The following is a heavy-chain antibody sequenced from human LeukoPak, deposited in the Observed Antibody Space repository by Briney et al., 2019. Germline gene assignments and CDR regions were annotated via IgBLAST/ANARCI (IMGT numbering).Heavy chain of an antibody. CDR3: ARLVRYEGSGGYYFDD. CDR2: MFHSGST. J-gene: IGHJ4*02. CDR1: GVSISRYS. V-gene: IGHV4-59*08. D-gene: IGHD3-22*01. Sequence: SDTLSLTCIVSGVSISRYSWRWIRQPPGKGLEWIGYMFHSGSTNYNPSLTSRVTISVDTSKNQFSLRLSSVTAADTAVYYCARLVRYEGSGGYYFDDWGQGTLVTVSS.